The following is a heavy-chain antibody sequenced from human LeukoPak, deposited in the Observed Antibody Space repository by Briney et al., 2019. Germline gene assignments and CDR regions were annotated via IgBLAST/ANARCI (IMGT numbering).Heavy chain of an antibody. J-gene: IGHJ4*02. V-gene: IGHV4-39*02. Sequence: PSETLSLTCTVSGGPISSSSYYWGWIRQPPGKGLEWIGIIYYSGSTFYNPSLESRVTISVDTSKNHFSLKLSSVTAADTAVYYCAREGGFYRPLDYSGQGTLVTVSS. D-gene: IGHD6-25*01. CDR2: IYYSGST. CDR3: AREGGFYRPLDY. CDR1: GGPISSSSYY.